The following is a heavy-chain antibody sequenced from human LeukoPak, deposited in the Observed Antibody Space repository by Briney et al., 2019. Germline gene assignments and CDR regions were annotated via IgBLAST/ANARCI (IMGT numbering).Heavy chain of an antibody. V-gene: IGHV1-8*01. CDR2: MNPKTGNT. D-gene: IGHD2-15*01. CDR1: GYTFSSYA. Sequence: GASVKVSCKASGYTFSSYAMNWVRQAPGQGLEWIGWMNPKTGNTGYAQRFQGRVTMTRDTSINTAYMELSSLTSEDTAVYYCARDIRGSRWFEPWGQGTLVTVSS. J-gene: IGHJ5*02. CDR3: ARDIRGSRWFEP.